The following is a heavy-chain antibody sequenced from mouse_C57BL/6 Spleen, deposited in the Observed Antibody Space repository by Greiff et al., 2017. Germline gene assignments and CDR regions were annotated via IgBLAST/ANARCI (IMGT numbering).Heavy chain of an antibody. CDR2: IWRGGST. CDR1: GFSLTSYG. J-gene: IGHJ3*01. CDR3: AYVYDGYPAWFAY. D-gene: IGHD2-3*01. Sequence: VKVVESGPGLVQPSQCLSITCTVSGFSLTSYGVHWVRQSPGKGLEWLGVIWRGGSTDYNAAFMSRLSITKNNSKSQVFFKTNSLQADDTAIYYVAYVYDGYPAWFAYWGQGTLVTVSA. V-gene: IGHV2-5*01.